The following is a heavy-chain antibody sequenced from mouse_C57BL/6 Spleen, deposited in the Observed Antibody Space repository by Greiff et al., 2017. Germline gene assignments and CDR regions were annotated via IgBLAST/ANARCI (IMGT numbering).Heavy chain of an antibody. V-gene: IGHV1-52*01. CDR1: GYTFTSYW. J-gene: IGHJ1*03. Sequence: VQLQQPGAELVRPGSSVKLSCKASGYTFTSYWMHWVKQRPIQGLEWIGNIDPSDSETHYNQKFKDKATLTVDKSSSTAYMQLSSLTSEDSAVYYCARSSYGSSNWYFDVWGTGTTVTVSS. CDR2: IDPSDSET. D-gene: IGHD1-1*01. CDR3: ARSSYGSSNWYFDV.